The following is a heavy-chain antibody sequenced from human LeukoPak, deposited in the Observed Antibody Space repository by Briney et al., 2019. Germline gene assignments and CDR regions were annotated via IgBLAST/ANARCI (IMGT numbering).Heavy chain of an antibody. D-gene: IGHD6-19*01. Sequence: SQTLSLTCAISGDSVSSNSAAWNWIRQSPSRGLEWLGRTYYRSKWYNDYAVSVKSRITINPDTSKNQFSLQLNSVTPEDTAVYYCARAWYSSGRYHYYGMDVWGQGTTVTVSS. J-gene: IGHJ6*02. CDR1: GDSVSSNSAA. V-gene: IGHV6-1*01. CDR3: ARAWYSSGRYHYYGMDV. CDR2: TYYRSKWYN.